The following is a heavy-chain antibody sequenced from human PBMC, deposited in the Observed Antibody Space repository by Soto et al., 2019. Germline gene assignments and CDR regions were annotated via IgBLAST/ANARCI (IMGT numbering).Heavy chain of an antibody. Sequence: QVQLVQSGAEVKKPGASVQASCKASGYTFTNHGISWVRQAPGQGLEWLGWNSANNGDTNYAQKFQGRVTVTTDTSTSTGYMELRSLRSEDTAVYYCARMVRGSNIDYYHYMDVWGKGTTVTVSS. V-gene: IGHV1-18*01. CDR3: ARMVRGSNIDYYHYMDV. D-gene: IGHD3-10*01. CDR2: NSANNGDT. J-gene: IGHJ6*03. CDR1: GYTFTNHG.